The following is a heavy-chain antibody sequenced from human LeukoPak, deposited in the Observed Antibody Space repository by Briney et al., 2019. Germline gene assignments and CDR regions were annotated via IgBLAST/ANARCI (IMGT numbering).Heavy chain of an antibody. Sequence: PSETLSLTCTVSGGSISSGDYYWSWIRQPPGKGLEWIGYIYYSGSTYYNPSLKSRVTISVDASKNQFSLKLSSVTAADTAVYYCARAARGSGWSWFWFDPWGQGTLVTVSS. CDR3: ARAARGSGWSWFWFDP. CDR1: GGSISSGDYY. J-gene: IGHJ5*02. V-gene: IGHV4-30-4*01. D-gene: IGHD6-19*01. CDR2: IYYSGST.